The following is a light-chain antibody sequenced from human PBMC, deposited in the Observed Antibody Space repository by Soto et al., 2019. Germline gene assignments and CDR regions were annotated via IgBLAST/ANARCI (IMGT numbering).Light chain of an antibody. CDR3: QQYNSYSTIT. J-gene: IGKJ5*01. V-gene: IGKV1-5*03. Sequence: DIQMTQSPSTLSASVGDRVTITCRASQSISSWLAWYQQKPGKAPKLLIYKASSLESGVPSRFSGSGSGTEFTLTISSLLPDDFATYYCQQYNSYSTITFGQGPRLEIK. CDR1: QSISSW. CDR2: KAS.